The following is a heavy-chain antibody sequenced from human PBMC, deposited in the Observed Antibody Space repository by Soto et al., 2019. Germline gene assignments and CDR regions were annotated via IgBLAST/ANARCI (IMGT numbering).Heavy chain of an antibody. CDR1: GFSLSTSGVG. CDR2: IYWDDDK. Sequence: QITLKESGPTLVKPTQTLTLTCTFSGFSLSTSGVGVGWIRQPPGKALEWLALIYWDDDKRYSPSLKSRLTITKDTPKHPLVLTMTNMDPVDTATYYCAHHQWGPNWFDPWGQGTLVTVSS. CDR3: AHHQWGPNWFDP. J-gene: IGHJ5*02. D-gene: IGHD1-26*01. V-gene: IGHV2-5*02.